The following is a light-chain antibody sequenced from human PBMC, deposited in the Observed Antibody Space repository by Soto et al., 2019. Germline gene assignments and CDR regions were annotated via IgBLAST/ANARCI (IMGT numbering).Light chain of an antibody. CDR2: TAS. V-gene: IGKV1-12*01. CDR1: QGISSC. CDR3: RRANSFART. J-gene: IGKJ4*01. Sequence: DIQMTQSPSSVSASLGDRVTITCRASQGISSCLAWYQQKLGKAPNLRIHTASSLQSGVPSRFSGSGSGTDLHHNLSSLKPEEFATYYCRRANSFARTFVGGTQVES.